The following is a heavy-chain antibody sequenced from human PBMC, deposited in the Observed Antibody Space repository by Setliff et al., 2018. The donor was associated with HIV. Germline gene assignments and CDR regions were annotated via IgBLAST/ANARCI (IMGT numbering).Heavy chain of an antibody. Sequence: ASVKVSCKSSGYTFTGSFMHWVRQAPGQGLEWMGWINCNSGGTYYAQNFQGRFTISRDNAKNSMDLQMNSLRAEDTAIYYCARKLRPGHGVDVWGQGTTVTVSS. V-gene: IGHV1-2*02. D-gene: IGHD3-10*01. CDR1: GYTFTGSF. CDR3: ARKLRPGHGVDV. J-gene: IGHJ6*02. CDR2: INCNSGGT.